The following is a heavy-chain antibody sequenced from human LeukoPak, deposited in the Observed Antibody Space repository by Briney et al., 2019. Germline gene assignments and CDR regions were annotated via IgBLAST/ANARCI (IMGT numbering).Heavy chain of an antibody. D-gene: IGHD5-18*01. CDR3: ARDGAMALNWFDP. CDR2: INPNSGGT. J-gene: IGHJ5*02. V-gene: IGHV1-2*02. Sequence: ASVKVSCKASGYTFTGYYMHWVRQAPGQGLEWMGWINPNSGGTNYAQKFQGRVTMARDTSISTAYMELSRLRSDDTAVYYCARDGAMALNWFDPWGQGTLVTVSS. CDR1: GYTFTGYY.